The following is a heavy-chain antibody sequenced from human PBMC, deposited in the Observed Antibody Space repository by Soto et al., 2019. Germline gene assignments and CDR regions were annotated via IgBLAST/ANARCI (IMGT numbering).Heavy chain of an antibody. Sequence: PGGSLRLSCAASGFTFSSYGMHWVRQAPGKGLEWVAVIWYDGSNKYYADSVKGRFTISRDNSKNTLYLQMNSLRAEDTAVYYCARVPGYSSGWYWXFDRWGRGTLVTVSS. CDR3: ARVPGYSSGWYWXFDR. D-gene: IGHD6-19*01. V-gene: IGHV3-33*01. J-gene: IGHJ2*01. CDR2: IWYDGSNK. CDR1: GFTFSSYG.